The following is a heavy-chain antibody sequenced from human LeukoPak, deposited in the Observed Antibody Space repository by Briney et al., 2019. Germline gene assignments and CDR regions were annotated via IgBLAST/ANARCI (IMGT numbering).Heavy chain of an antibody. D-gene: IGHD1-26*01. CDR3: ARVNEWELFDY. V-gene: IGHV3-21*01. CDR2: ISSSSSYI. CDR1: GFTFSSYS. J-gene: IGHJ4*02. Sequence: PGGSLRLSCAASGFTFSSYSMNGVRQARGKGLEGVSSISSSSSYIYYADSVKGRFTISRDNAKNSLYLQMNSLRAEDTAVYYCARVNEWELFDYWGQGTLVTVSS.